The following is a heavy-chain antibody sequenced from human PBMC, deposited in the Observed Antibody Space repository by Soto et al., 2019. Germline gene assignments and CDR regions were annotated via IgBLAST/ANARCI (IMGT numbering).Heavy chain of an antibody. CDR3: ARAPRASTGYYGADYYYYGMDV. J-gene: IGHJ6*02. D-gene: IGHD3-9*01. Sequence: QVQLVQSGAEVKKPGSSVKVSCKASGGTFSSYAISWVRQAPGQGLESMGGIIPIFGTANYAQKFQGRVTITADESTSTAYMELSSLRSEDTAVYYCARAPRASTGYYGADYYYYGMDVWGQGTTVTVSS. CDR1: GGTFSSYA. CDR2: IIPIFGTA. V-gene: IGHV1-69*01.